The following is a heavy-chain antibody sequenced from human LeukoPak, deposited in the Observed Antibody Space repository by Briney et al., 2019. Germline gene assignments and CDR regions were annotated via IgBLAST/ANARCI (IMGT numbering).Heavy chain of an antibody. J-gene: IGHJ2*01. CDR3: ARPGAKMTTEDCYFDL. CDR2: IYYSGST. D-gene: IGHD4/OR15-4a*01. V-gene: IGHV4-39*02. CDR1: GGSISSSSYY. Sequence: SETLSLTCTVSGGSISSSSYYWGWIRQPPGKGLEWIGSIYYSGSTYYNPSLKSRVTISVDTSKNHFSLKLSSVTAADTAVYYCARPGAKMTTEDCYFDLWGRGTLVTVSS.